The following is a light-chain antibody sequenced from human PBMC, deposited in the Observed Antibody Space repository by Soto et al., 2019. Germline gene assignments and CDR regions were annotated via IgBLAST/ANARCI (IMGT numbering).Light chain of an antibody. CDR3: QSYDSSLSVVV. Sequence: QSALTQPASVSGSPGQSMTISCTGTSSDVGTYNLVFWCQQLPGKAPKLLIYGNSNRPSGVPDRFSGSKSGTSASLAITGLQAEDEADYYCQSYDSSLSVVVFGGGTKLTVL. J-gene: IGLJ2*01. CDR1: SSDVGTYNL. CDR2: GNS. V-gene: IGLV2-14*02.